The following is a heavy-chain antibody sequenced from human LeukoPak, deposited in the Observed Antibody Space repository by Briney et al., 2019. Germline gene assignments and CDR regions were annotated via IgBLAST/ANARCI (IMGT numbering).Heavy chain of an antibody. J-gene: IGHJ4*02. D-gene: IGHD6-13*01. Sequence: ASVKVSCKASGYTFTGYYMHWVRQAPGQGPEWMGRINPNSGGTNYAQKFQGRVTMTRDTSISTAYMELSSLRSEDTAVYYCARLSIAAAEMSLDYWGQGTLVTVSS. V-gene: IGHV1-2*06. CDR3: ARLSIAAAEMSLDY. CDR2: INPNSGGT. CDR1: GYTFTGYY.